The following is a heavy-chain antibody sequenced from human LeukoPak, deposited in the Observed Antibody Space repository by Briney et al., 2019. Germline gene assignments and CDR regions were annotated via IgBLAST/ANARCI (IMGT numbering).Heavy chain of an antibody. J-gene: IGHJ3*02. CDR1: GFTFSGSA. V-gene: IGHV3-73*01. CDR3: TRTSHPAAFDI. Sequence: GGSLRLSCAASGFTFSGSAMHWVRQASGKGLEWVGRIRSKANSYATAYAASVKGRFTISRDDSKNTAYLQMNSLKTEDTAVYYCTRTSHPAAFDIWGQGTMVTVSS. CDR2: IRSKANSYAT.